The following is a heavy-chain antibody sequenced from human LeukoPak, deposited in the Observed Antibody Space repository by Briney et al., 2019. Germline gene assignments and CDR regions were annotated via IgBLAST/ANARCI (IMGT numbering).Heavy chain of an antibody. J-gene: IGHJ4*02. CDR2: VSANGNT. V-gene: IGHV4-4*07. D-gene: IGHD6-13*01. Sequence: PSETLSVTCTVSGGSVSNYFWSWIRQSAGRGLEWIGRVSANGNTNYSPSLESRVTMSVDTSKNQFSLKVNSVTAADTAVYYCARDRWDEISSWSGSFDYWGQGTLVTVSS. CDR1: GGSVSNYF. CDR3: ARDRWDEISSWSGSFDY.